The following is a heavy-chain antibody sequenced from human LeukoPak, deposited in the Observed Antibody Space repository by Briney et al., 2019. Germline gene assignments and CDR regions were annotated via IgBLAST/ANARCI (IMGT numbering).Heavy chain of an antibody. CDR2: IYYSGST. Sequence: SQTLSLTCTVSGGSISSGDYYWSWIRQPPGKGLEWIGYIYYSGSTYYNPSLKSRVTIPVDTSKNQFSLKLSSVTAADTAVYYCARGLIAAAGTFDYWGQGTLVTVSS. CDR3: ARGLIAAAGTFDY. V-gene: IGHV4-30-4*08. D-gene: IGHD6-13*01. CDR1: GGSISSGDYY. J-gene: IGHJ4*02.